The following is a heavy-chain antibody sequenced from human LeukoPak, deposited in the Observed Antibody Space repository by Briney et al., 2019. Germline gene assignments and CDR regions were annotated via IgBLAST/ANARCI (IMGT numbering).Heavy chain of an antibody. V-gene: IGHV1-69*05. D-gene: IGHD4-23*01. CDR1: GGTSSSYA. CDR3: ARDGGNARADY. CDR2: IIPIFGTA. J-gene: IGHJ4*02. Sequence: SVKVSCKASGGTSSSYAISWVRQAPGQGLEWMGGIIPIFGTANYAQKFQGRVTITTDESTSTAHMELSSLRSEDTAVYYCARDGGNARADYWGQGTLVTVSS.